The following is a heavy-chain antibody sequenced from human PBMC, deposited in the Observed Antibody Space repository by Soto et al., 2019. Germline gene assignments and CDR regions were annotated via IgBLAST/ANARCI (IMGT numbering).Heavy chain of an antibody. J-gene: IGHJ6*03. CDR2: IYSSGTT. CDR3: ARPRNHYFMDA. CDR1: DGSISGLY. V-gene: IGHV4-59*08. Sequence: QVQLQESGPGLVRPSETLSLTCSVSDGSISGLYWTWVRQPPGKGLEWIGWIYSSGTTNYNPSLKSRVTISVDTAKNQFSLKLSSVTAADTAIYYCARPRNHYFMDAWGKGTTVAVSS. D-gene: IGHD1-1*01.